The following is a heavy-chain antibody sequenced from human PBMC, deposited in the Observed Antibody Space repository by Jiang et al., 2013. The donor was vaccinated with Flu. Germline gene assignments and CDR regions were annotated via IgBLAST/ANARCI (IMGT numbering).Heavy chain of an antibody. CDR2: MNPNTYDT. CDR3: ARGGHYGAGRYFDY. CDR1: GYTFTGYY. D-gene: IGHD3-10*01. V-gene: IGHV1-8*02. J-gene: IGHJ4*02. Sequence: GAEVKKPGASVKVSCKASGYTFTGYYMHWVRQAPGQGLEWMGWMNPNTYDTGYAQKFQGRVSVTRNTSISTAYLELSSLRSDDTAVYYCARGGHYGAGRYFDYWGQGTLVTVSS.